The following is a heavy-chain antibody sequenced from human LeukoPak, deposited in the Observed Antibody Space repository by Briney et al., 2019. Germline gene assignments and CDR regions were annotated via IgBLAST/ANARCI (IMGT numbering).Heavy chain of an antibody. CDR3: ARARRDYSNYFYYYYYMDV. CDR1: GGSISSYY. Sequence: PSETLSLTCTVSGGSISSYYWSWIRQPPGKGLEWIGYIYYSGSTNYNPSLKSRVTISVDTSKNQFSLKLSSVTAADTAVYYCARARRDYSNYFYYYYYMDVWGKGTTVTVSS. V-gene: IGHV4-59*01. J-gene: IGHJ6*03. D-gene: IGHD4-11*01. CDR2: IYYSGST.